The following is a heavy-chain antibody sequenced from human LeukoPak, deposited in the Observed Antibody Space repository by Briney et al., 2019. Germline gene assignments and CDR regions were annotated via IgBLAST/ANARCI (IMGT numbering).Heavy chain of an antibody. Sequence: GGSLRLSCAASGFTFSSYWMSWVRQAPGKGLEWVANIKQDGSEKYYVDSVKGRFTISRDNAKNSLYLQMNSLRAEDTAVYYCARGSWLRLKGPFDYWGQGALVTVSS. V-gene: IGHV3-7*04. J-gene: IGHJ4*02. CDR1: GFTFSSYW. CDR3: ARGSWLRLKGPFDY. CDR2: IKQDGSEK. D-gene: IGHD5-12*01.